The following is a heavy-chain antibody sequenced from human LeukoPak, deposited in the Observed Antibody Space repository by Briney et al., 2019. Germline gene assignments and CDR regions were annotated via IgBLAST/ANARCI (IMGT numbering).Heavy chain of an antibody. Sequence: SETLSLTCAVSGYSISSGYYWGWIRQPPGKGLEWIGSIYHSGGTYYNPSLKSRVTISVDTSKNQFSLKLSSVTAADTAVYYCARVTYYDSSGYRSYFDHWGQGTLVTVSS. V-gene: IGHV4-38-2*01. CDR2: IYHSGGT. CDR1: GYSISSGYY. J-gene: IGHJ4*02. D-gene: IGHD3-22*01. CDR3: ARVTYYDSSGYRSYFDH.